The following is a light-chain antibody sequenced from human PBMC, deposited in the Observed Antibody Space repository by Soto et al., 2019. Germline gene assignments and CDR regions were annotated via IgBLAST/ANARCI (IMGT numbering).Light chain of an antibody. J-gene: IGKJ4*01. Sequence: EIVLTQSTATLSLSPGERATLSCRASQSVSSYLAWYQQKPGQAPRLLIYYASNRATGIPVRFSGSGSGTDFTLTISSLEPEDFAVYYCHQRGNWPLTFGGGTKVEIK. CDR1: QSVSSY. V-gene: IGKV3-11*01. CDR2: YAS. CDR3: HQRGNWPLT.